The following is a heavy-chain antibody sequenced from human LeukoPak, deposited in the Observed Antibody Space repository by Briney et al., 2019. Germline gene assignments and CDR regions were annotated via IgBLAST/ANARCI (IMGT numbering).Heavy chain of an antibody. Sequence: SETLSLTCAVSGVSFDDYYWAWVRQTPGKGLEWTGEINHSGYTNDSPSLKSRVTLSIDTSRKQFSLNLRSVTVADAGIYYCTRMTTGHDYWGQGTLVTVSS. D-gene: IGHD4-17*01. CDR2: INHSGYT. CDR3: TRMTTGHDY. CDR1: GVSFDDYY. J-gene: IGHJ4*02. V-gene: IGHV4-34*01.